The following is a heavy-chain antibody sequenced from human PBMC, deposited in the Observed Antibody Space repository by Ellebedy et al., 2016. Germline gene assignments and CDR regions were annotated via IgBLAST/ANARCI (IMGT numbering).Heavy chain of an antibody. Sequence: GESLKISXAASGFNFHEYTMHWFRQAPGKGLEWVSLISWNGGSTYYADSVKGRFTISRDKSRNSLYLQMNSLRTEDTALHYCAKDRYDFWSGYYLTDYWGQGTLVTVSS. CDR1: GFNFHEYT. D-gene: IGHD3-3*01. CDR3: AKDRYDFWSGYYLTDY. CDR2: ISWNGGST. V-gene: IGHV3-43*01. J-gene: IGHJ4*02.